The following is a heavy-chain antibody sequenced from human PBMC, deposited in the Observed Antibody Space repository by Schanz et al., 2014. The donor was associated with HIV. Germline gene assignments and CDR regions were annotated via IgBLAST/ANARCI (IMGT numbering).Heavy chain of an antibody. J-gene: IGHJ6*02. CDR1: GGTFSSFA. CDR3: ARRESDGALDV. CDR2: ISPYNGYT. V-gene: IGHV1-18*01. Sequence: QVQLVQSGAEVKKPGSSVKVSCRASGGTFSSFAISWVRQAPGQGIEWMGWISPYNGYTDYAQKLQGRVTLTTDTSTTTAYMDLRSLRSDDTAVYHCARRESDGALDVWGPGTTVIVSS. D-gene: IGHD2-21*02.